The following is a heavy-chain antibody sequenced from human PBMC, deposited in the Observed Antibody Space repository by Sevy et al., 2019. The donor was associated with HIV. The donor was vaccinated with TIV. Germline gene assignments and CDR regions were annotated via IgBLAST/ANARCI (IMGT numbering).Heavy chain of an antibody. V-gene: IGHV3-30-3*01. Sequence: GSLRLSCAASGFAFSNYYAMHWVRQAPGKGLEWVALISYDGSDKYYADSVKGRFTISRDNFKNTLYLQMNSLTTADTAVYYCARHLRTGHIPLPGYYGMDVWGQGTTVTVSS. CDR1: GFAFSNYYA. D-gene: IGHD1-1*01. CDR2: ISYDGSDK. J-gene: IGHJ6*02. CDR3: ARHLRTGHIPLPGYYGMDV.